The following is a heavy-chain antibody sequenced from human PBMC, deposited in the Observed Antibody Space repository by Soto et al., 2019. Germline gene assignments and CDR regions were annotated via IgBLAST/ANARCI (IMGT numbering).Heavy chain of an antibody. CDR1: GFTFDDYA. V-gene: IGHV3-9*01. D-gene: IGHD6-13*01. CDR3: VKDESINWYSGHFRH. Sequence: DVQLVESGGGLVQPGRSLRLSCAASGFTFDDYAMHWVRQVPGKGLEWVSGINWNSGSIGYGDSVKGRFAISRDNAKNSLHLPMNSLSAEDTAFYYCVKDESINWYSGHFRHWGQGTLVTVSS. J-gene: IGHJ1*01. CDR2: INWNSGSI.